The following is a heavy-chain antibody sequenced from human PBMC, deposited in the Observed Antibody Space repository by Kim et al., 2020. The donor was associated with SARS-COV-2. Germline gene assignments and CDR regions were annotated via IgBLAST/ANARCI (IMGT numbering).Heavy chain of an antibody. Sequence: SETLSLTCTVSGGSISSYYWSWIRQPPGKGLEWIGYIYYSGSTNYNPSLKSRVTISVDTSKNQFSLKLSSVTAADTAVYYCARARPGGDCSSTSCYTEEYYYGMDVWGQGTTVTVSS. D-gene: IGHD2-2*02. CDR2: IYYSGST. CDR1: GGSISSYY. J-gene: IGHJ6*02. CDR3: ARARPGGDCSSTSCYTEEYYYGMDV. V-gene: IGHV4-59*13.